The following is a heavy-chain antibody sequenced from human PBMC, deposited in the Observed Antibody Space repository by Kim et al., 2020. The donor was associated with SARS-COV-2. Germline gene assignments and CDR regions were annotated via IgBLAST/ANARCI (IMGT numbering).Heavy chain of an antibody. V-gene: IGHV3-49*03. CDR3: SAENYDILTGYYIPLDY. CDR2: IRSKAYGGTT. Sequence: GGSLRLSCTASGFTFGDYAMSWFRQAPGKGLEWVGFIRSKAYGGTTEYAASVKGRFTISRDDSKSIAYLQMNSLKTEDTAVYYCSAENYDILTGYYIPLDYWGQGTLVTVSS. J-gene: IGHJ4*02. D-gene: IGHD3-9*01. CDR1: GFTFGDYA.